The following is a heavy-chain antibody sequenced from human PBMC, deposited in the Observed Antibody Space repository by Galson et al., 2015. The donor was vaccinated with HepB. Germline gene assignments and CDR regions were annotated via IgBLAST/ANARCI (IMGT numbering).Heavy chain of an antibody. J-gene: IGHJ4*02. D-gene: IGHD1-26*01. CDR2: ISSSSSYT. CDR3: ASVYSGSYAPTDY. CDR1: GFTFSDYY. V-gene: IGHV3-11*03. Sequence: SLRLSCAASGFTFSDYYMSWIRQAPGKGLEWVSYISSSSSYTNYADSVKGRFTISRDNAKNSLYLQMNSLRAEDTAVYYCASVYSGSYAPTDYWGQGTLVTVSS.